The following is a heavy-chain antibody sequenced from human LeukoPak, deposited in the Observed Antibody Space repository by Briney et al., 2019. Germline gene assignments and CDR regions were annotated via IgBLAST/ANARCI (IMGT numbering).Heavy chain of an antibody. J-gene: IGHJ4*02. V-gene: IGHV3-11*01. CDR3: VARRYYGSGSPH. D-gene: IGHD3-10*01. Sequence: GGSLRLSCAASGFTFSDYYMSWIRQAPGKGLDWVADINYSRSSIYYAASVKGRFTVSRDNAKYSMDLQMNSLRAEDTAVYYRVARRYYGSGSPHWGQGTLVTVSS. CDR2: INYSRSSI. CDR1: GFTFSDYY.